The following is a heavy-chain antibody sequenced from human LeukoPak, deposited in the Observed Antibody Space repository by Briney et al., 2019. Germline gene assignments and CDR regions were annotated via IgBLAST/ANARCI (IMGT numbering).Heavy chain of an antibody. D-gene: IGHD2-15*01. CDR3: AKDTTAWWYHRAYMDV. V-gene: IGHV3-23*01. Sequence: SGGSLRLSCAAPGFTFSSYAMSWVRQAPGGGLEWVSAISGSGDTTYHADSVKGRFTISRDNSENRLSLQMDSLRAEDTAVYFCAKDTTAWWYHRAYMDVWGKGTTVTVSS. J-gene: IGHJ6*03. CDR1: GFTFSSYA. CDR2: ISGSGDTT.